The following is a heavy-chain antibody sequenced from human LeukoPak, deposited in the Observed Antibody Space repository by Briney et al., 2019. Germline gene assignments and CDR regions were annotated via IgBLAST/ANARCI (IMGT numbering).Heavy chain of an antibody. D-gene: IGHD3-10*01. CDR2: IIPIFGTA. J-gene: IGHJ4*02. CDR3: ARENVVRGLFDY. Sequence: ASVKVSCKASGGTFSSYAISWVRQAPGQGLEWMGGIIPIFGTANYAQKFQGRVTITADESTSTAYMELSSLRSEDTAVHYCARENVVRGLFDYWGQGTLVTVSS. V-gene: IGHV1-69*13. CDR1: GGTFSSYA.